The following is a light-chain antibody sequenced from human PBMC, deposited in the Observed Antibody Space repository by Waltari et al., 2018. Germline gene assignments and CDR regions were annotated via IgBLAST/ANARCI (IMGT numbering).Light chain of an antibody. V-gene: IGLV3-19*01. CDR2: DKN. Sequence: SSELTQDPAVSVAMGQTVRITCQGDSLRSYYASWYQQRPGQAPILVIYDKNNRPSGGPDRFSGSSSHNTGSLTSTGAQAEDEASYYCHSRDASGVAGSFGGGTKLTVL. CDR1: SLRSYY. CDR3: HSRDASGVAGS. J-gene: IGLJ2*01.